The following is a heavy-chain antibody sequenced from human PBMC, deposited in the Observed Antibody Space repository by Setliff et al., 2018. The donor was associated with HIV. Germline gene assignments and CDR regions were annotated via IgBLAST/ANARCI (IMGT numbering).Heavy chain of an antibody. V-gene: IGHV3-48*03. J-gene: IGHJ4*02. CDR2: ISSSGSTI. Sequence: PGGSLRLSCAASGFIFSSYEMNWVRQAPGKGLEWVSYISSSGSTIYYADSVKGRFITFRDNAKNSLYLQMNSLRAEDTAVYYCARESYNYGYNDWGQGTLVTVSS. CDR3: ARESYNYGYND. CDR1: GFIFSSYE. D-gene: IGHD5-18*01.